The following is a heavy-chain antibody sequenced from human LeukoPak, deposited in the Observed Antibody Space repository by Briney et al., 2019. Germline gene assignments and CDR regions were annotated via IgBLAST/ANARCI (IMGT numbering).Heavy chain of an antibody. V-gene: IGHV1-46*01. Sequence: ASVKVCCKSSGYTFTIYYMHWVRQAPGQGLEWMGIINPCGGSTSYAQKFQGRVNMTRDMSTSTVYMELSSLRSEDTAVYYRARGPNYYDSSGYYHSAYYMDVWGKGTTVTVSS. CDR2: INPCGGST. D-gene: IGHD3-22*01. CDR1: GYTFTIYY. J-gene: IGHJ6*03. CDR3: ARGPNYYDSSGYYHSAYYMDV.